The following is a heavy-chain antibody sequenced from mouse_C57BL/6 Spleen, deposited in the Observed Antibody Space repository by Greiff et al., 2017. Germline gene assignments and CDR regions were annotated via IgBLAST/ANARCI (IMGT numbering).Heavy chain of an antibody. CDR3: ARTYYGKYFDV. D-gene: IGHD1-1*01. Sequence: EVQVVESGGGLVKPGGSLKLSCAASGFTFSSYAMSWVRQTPEKRLEWVATISDGGSYTYYPDNVKGRFTISRDNAKNNLYLQMSHLKSEDTAMYYCARTYYGKYFDVWGTGTTVTVSS. V-gene: IGHV5-4*01. J-gene: IGHJ1*03. CDR1: GFTFSSYA. CDR2: ISDGGSYT.